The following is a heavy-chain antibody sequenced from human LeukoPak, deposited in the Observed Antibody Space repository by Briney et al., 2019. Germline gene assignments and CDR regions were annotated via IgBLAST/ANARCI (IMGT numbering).Heavy chain of an antibody. CDR1: GGSISSSSYY. CDR3: ARQKDDYDYVWGSYRSKINWFDP. V-gene: IGHV4-39*01. CDR2: IYYSGST. Sequence: SETLSLTCTVSGGSISSSSYYWGWIRQPPGKGLEWIGSIYYSGSTYYNPSLKSRVTISVDTSKNQFSLKLSSVTAADTAVYYCARQKDDYDYVWGSYRSKINWFDPWGQGTLVTVSS. J-gene: IGHJ5*02. D-gene: IGHD3-16*02.